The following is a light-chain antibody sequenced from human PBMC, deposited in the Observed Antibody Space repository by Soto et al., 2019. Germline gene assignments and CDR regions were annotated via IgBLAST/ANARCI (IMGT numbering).Light chain of an antibody. CDR1: QSVSSNY. V-gene: IGKV3-20*01. CDR3: QQYHTFYPT. J-gene: IGKJ5*01. CDR2: DAS. Sequence: IVLTQSPDTLSLSPGESATLSCRASQSVSSNYLAWYQQKLGQAPRLLIYDASRRATGIPDRFSGSGSGTDFTLTISRLEPDDFATYYCQQYHTFYPTFGQGTRLEIK.